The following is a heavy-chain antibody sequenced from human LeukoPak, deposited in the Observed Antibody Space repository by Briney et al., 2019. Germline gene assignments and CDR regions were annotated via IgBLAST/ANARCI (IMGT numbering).Heavy chain of an antibody. CDR3: ARVRVSSQAKNWFDP. CDR2: INPNSGGT. J-gene: IGHJ5*02. D-gene: IGHD6-13*01. CDR1: GYTFTGYY. V-gene: IGHV1-2*02. Sequence: ASVKVSCKASGYTFTGYYMHWVRQAPGQGLEWMGWINPNSGGTNYAQKFQGRVTMTRDTSISTAYMELSKLRSDDTAVYYCARVRVSSQAKNWFDPWAREPWSPSPQ.